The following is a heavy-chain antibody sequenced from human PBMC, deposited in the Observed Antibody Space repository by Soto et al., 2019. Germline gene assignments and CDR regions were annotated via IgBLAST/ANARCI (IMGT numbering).Heavy chain of an antibody. D-gene: IGHD3-10*01. Sequence: QVQLVQSGAEVKKPGASVKVSCKASGYTFTSYGISWVRQAPGQGLEWMGWISAYNGNTNYAQKLQGRVTMTTDTSTSTADMELRSLRSDDTAVYYCARALPPMVRGATNWFDPWGQGTLVTVSS. V-gene: IGHV1-18*01. J-gene: IGHJ5*02. CDR3: ARALPPMVRGATNWFDP. CDR2: ISAYNGNT. CDR1: GYTFTSYG.